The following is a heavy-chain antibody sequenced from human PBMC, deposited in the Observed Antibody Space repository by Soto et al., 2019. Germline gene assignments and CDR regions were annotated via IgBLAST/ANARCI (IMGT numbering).Heavy chain of an antibody. CDR3: ASARSYSSTWHFDY. J-gene: IGHJ4*02. V-gene: IGHV6-1*01. CDR1: GDSVSSNSAA. CDR2: TYYRSKWYN. D-gene: IGHD6-13*01. Sequence: QVQLQQSGPGLVKPSQTLSLTCAISGDSVSSNSAAWNWIRQSPSRGLEWLGRTYYRSKWYNDYSVSVKRRITIPPDTSKTPCSLQLNSVTPEDTAVYYCASARSYSSTWHFDYWGQGTLVTVSS.